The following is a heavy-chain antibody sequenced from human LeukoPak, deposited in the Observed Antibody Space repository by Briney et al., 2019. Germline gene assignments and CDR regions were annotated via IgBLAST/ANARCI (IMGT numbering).Heavy chain of an antibody. V-gene: IGHV3-23*01. D-gene: IGHD6-13*01. J-gene: IGHJ4*02. CDR2: ISGSGGST. CDR1: GFTFSSYS. Sequence: PGGSLRLSCPPSGFTFSSYSMRWVRQAAGKGREWVSAISGSGGSTYYADSVRGRFTISRDNSNNTLYLQMNSLRAEDTAVYYCAKRVAAAGTRFDYWGQGTLVTVAS. CDR3: AKRVAAAGTRFDY.